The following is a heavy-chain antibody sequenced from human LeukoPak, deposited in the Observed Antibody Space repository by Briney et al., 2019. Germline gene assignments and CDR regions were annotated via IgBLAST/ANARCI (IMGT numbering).Heavy chain of an antibody. CDR2: ISGSGGST. V-gene: IGHV3-23*01. CDR3: AKETRGYSYGDLEY. Sequence: SGGSLRLSCAAPGFTFSNVWMSWVRQAPGKGLEWVSAISGSGGSTYYAGSVKGRFTISRDNSKNTLYLQMNSLRAEDTAVYYCAKETRGYSYGDLEYWGQGTLVTASS. CDR1: GFTFSNVW. D-gene: IGHD5-18*01. J-gene: IGHJ4*02.